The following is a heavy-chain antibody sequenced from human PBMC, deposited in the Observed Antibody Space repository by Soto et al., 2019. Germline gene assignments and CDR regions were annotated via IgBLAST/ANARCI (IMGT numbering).Heavy chain of an antibody. CDR2: IYYIGST. CDR3: ARSLRQYYYYYYMDV. CDR1: GGSISSYY. Sequence: PSETLSLTCTVSGGSISSYYWSWIRQPPGKGLEWIGYIYYIGSTNYNPSLKSRVTISVDTSKNQFSLKLSSVTAADTAVYYCARSLRQYYYYYYMDVWGKGTTVTVSS. D-gene: IGHD3-16*02. V-gene: IGHV4-59*01. J-gene: IGHJ6*03.